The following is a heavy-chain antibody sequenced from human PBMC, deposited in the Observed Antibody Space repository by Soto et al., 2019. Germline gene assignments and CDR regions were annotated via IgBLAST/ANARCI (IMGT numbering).Heavy chain of an antibody. CDR1: GFTSSSYS. V-gene: IGHV3-48*01. J-gene: IGHJ5*02. CDR2: ISSNSSTI. Sequence: PGGSLRLSCAASGFTSSSYSMNWVRQAPGKGLEWVSYISSNSSTIYYADSVKGRFTISRDNSKNTLYLQMNSLRAEDTAVYYCAKVRFPTMDTAMANNWFDPWGQGTLVTVSS. D-gene: IGHD5-18*01. CDR3: AKVRFPTMDTAMANNWFDP.